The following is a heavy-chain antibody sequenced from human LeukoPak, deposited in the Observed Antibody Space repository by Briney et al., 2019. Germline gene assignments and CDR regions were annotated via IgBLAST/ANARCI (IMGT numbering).Heavy chain of an antibody. J-gene: IGHJ4*02. Sequence: PGRSLRLSCAASGFTFSDYYMSWIRQAPGKGLEWVSAISGSGGSTYYADSVKGRFTISRDNSKNTLYLQMNSLRAEDTAVYYCAKRGDYDFWSGYYTAYFDYWGQGTLVTVPS. CDR3: AKRGDYDFWSGYYTAYFDY. CDR2: ISGSGGST. V-gene: IGHV3-23*01. CDR1: GFTFSDYY. D-gene: IGHD3-3*01.